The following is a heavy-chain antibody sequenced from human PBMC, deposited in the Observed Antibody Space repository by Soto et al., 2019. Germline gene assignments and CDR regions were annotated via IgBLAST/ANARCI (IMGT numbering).Heavy chain of an antibody. CDR2: FDPEDGET. Sequence: ASVKVSCKVSGYTLTELSMHWVRQAPGKGLEWMGGFDPEDGETIYAQKFQGRVTMTEDTSTDTAYMELSSLSSEDTAVYYCATFNSSSWYNYYYYGMDVWGQGTTVTVSS. D-gene: IGHD6-13*01. CDR3: ATFNSSSWYNYYYYGMDV. V-gene: IGHV1-24*01. J-gene: IGHJ6*02. CDR1: GYTLTELS.